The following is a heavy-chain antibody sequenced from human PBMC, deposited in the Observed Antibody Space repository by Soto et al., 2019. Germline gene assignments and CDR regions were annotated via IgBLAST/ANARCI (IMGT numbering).Heavy chain of an antibody. Sequence: QVQLVESGGGVVQPGRSLRLSCAASGFTFRTYGMHWVRQAPGKGLEWVAVISNDGSEKYFADSVKGRFAICRDNFNSSLFPQINRARDDGTAVYYCAKYVYEIGWELPCALWGRGTLVTVSS. CDR2: ISNDGSEK. J-gene: IGHJ4*02. V-gene: IGHV3-30*18. CDR3: AKYVYEIGWELPCAL. CDR1: GFTFRTYG. D-gene: IGHD6-19*01.